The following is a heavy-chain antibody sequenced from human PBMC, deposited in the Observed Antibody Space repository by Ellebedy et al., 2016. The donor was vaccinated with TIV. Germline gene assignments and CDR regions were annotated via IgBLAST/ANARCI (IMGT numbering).Heavy chain of an antibody. Sequence: GGSLRLSCAASGFSFSNFWMHWVRQVPGKGLVWVSRINSDGSATTYADSVKGRFTISRDNAKNTLYLQMNSLRAEDTAVYYCASHYGSGSYYSEFRGMDVWGQGTTVTVSS. CDR2: INSDGSAT. CDR3: ASHYGSGSYYSEFRGMDV. J-gene: IGHJ6*02. D-gene: IGHD3-10*01. V-gene: IGHV3-74*01. CDR1: GFSFSNFW.